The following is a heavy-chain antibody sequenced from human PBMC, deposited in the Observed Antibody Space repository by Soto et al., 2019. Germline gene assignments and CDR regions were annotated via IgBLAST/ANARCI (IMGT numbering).Heavy chain of an antibody. CDR3: ARDKLDSSSWYTTNNWFDP. J-gene: IGHJ5*02. Sequence: SVKVSCKASGGTFSSYAISWLRQAPGQGLEWMGGIIPIFGTANYAQKFQGRVTITADKSTSTVYMELSSLRSEDTAVYYCARDKLDSSSWYTTNNWFDPWGQGTLVTVSS. CDR1: GGTFSSYA. CDR2: IIPIFGTA. V-gene: IGHV1-69*06. D-gene: IGHD6-13*01.